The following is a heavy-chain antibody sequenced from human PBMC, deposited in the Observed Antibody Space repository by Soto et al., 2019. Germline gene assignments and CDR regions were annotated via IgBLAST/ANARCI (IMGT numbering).Heavy chain of an antibody. CDR2: IYPGDSDT. CDR3: PTPQPQSAYTSSFYIGY. CDR1: GFTFTTYW. V-gene: IGHV5-51*01. Sequence: PGESLNISFKGSGFTFTTYWIGWVRQMPGKGLEGMGIIYPGDSDTRYSPSFQGQVTISADKSINTAYLQWSSLKASDTAIYSCPTPQPQSAYTSSFYIGYWGQGTQVTVSS. J-gene: IGHJ4*02. D-gene: IGHD2-2*01.